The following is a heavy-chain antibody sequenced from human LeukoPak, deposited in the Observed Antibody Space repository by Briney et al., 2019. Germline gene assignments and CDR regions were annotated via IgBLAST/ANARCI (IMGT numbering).Heavy chain of an antibody. CDR1: GYTFSGYY. D-gene: IGHD1-1*01. J-gene: IGHJ4*02. CDR3: AREESGGYFDY. Sequence: ASAKVSCKSSGYTFSGYYMHWVRQAPGQGLEWMGLINPSGTNTNYAQKFRGRVTMTKDTSANTVDMELSSLRSEDTAVYYCAREESGGYFDYWGQGSLVIVSS. CDR2: INPSGTNT. V-gene: IGHV1-46*01.